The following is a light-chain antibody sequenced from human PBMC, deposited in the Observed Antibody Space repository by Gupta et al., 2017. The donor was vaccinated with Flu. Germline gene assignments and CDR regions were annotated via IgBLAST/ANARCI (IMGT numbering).Light chain of an antibody. CDR3: GSYAGSDNFYV. Sequence: QSALTQPRSVSGSPKQSVTISCTGTSRNVGGYTYVSWYHQPPGKAPKLKIYDVNKRPSGAPARFSGAKSGTTASLTISGLQPEDEADYYCGSYAGSDNFYVFGTGTKVTVL. V-gene: IGLV2-11*01. CDR1: SRNVGGYTY. CDR2: DVN. J-gene: IGLJ1*01.